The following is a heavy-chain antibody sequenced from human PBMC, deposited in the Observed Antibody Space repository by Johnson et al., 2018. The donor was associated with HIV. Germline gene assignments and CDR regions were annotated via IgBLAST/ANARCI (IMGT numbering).Heavy chain of an antibody. J-gene: IGHJ3*02. D-gene: IGHD3-22*01. V-gene: IGHV3-66*01. CDR2: IYSGGST. Sequence: VQLVESGGGLVKPGGSLRLSCAASGFTFSNAWMSWVRQAPGKGLEWVSVIYSGGSTYYADSVKGRFTISRDNSKNTLYLQMNSLRAEDTAVYYCARGGITMIVVVITTGAFDIWGQGTMVTVSS. CDR1: GFTFSNAW. CDR3: ARGGITMIVVVITTGAFDI.